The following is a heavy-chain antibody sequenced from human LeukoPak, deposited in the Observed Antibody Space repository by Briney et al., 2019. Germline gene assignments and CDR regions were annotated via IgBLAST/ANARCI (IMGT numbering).Heavy chain of an antibody. CDR3: ASTRFVNWIHVGYMDV. V-gene: IGHV4-34*01. Sequence: SETLSLTCAVYGGSFSGYYWSWIRQPPGKGLEWIGEINHSGSTNYNPSLKSRVTISLDTSKNQFSLKVSSVTAADTAVYYCASTRFVNWIHVGYMDVWSKGTTVTVSS. CDR1: GGSFSGYY. J-gene: IGHJ6*03. D-gene: IGHD5-18*01. CDR2: INHSGST.